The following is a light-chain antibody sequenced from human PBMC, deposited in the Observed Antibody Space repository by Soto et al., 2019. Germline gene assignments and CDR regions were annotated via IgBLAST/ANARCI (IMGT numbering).Light chain of an antibody. CDR1: ISDVGGYNH. Sequence: CLYDPPRWPITMSGTVTISDVGGYNHVSWYPQHPGKAPKLIIYDLNNLPSGVSHRFSGSQSGGQASMIISGIQAEEEADYYCVSCTSRNGSVLGT. V-gene: IGLV2-14*01. J-gene: IGLJ1*01. CDR3: VSCTSRNGSV. CDR2: DLN.